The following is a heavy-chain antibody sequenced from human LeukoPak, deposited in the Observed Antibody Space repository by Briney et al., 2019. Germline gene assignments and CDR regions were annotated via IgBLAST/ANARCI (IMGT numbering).Heavy chain of an antibody. CDR2: IGSAGNNR. J-gene: IGHJ6*03. D-gene: IGHD3-10*01. CDR1: GFTFSNYG. Sequence: PGGSLRLSCAASGFTFSNYGVHCVRQAPGKGLEWVAFIGSAGNNRFYADSVKGRFTISRDNAKNSLYLQMNSLRADDTAVYYCARFAAGGSYYYYMDVWGKGTTVTVSS. V-gene: IGHV3-30*02. CDR3: ARFAAGGSYYYYMDV.